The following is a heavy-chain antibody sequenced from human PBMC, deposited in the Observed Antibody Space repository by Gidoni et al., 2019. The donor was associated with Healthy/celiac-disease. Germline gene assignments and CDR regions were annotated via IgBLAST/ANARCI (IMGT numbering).Heavy chain of an antibody. J-gene: IGHJ6*02. CDR1: GYTFTGYY. Sequence: QVQLVQSGAEVKKPGASVKVSCKAAGYTFTGYYMHWVRQAPGQGLEWMGWINPTSGGTNYAQKFQGRVTMTRDTSISTAYMELSRLRSDDTAVYYCARDSGSYYYYGMDVWGQGTTVTVSS. V-gene: IGHV1-2*02. CDR3: ARDSGSYYYYGMDV. CDR2: INPTSGGT. D-gene: IGHD1-26*01.